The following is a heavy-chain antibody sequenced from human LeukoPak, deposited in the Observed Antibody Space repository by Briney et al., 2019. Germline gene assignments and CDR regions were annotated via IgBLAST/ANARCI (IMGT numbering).Heavy chain of an antibody. Sequence: SETLSLTCAVYGGSFSGYYWSWIRQPPGKGLEWIGEINHSGSTHYNPSLKSRVTISVDTSKNQFSLKLSSVSAADTAVYYCARLYYYDSSGPPLWGQGTLVTVSS. CDR1: GGSFSGYY. CDR3: ARLYYYDSSGPPL. J-gene: IGHJ4*02. CDR2: INHSGST. V-gene: IGHV4-34*01. D-gene: IGHD3-22*01.